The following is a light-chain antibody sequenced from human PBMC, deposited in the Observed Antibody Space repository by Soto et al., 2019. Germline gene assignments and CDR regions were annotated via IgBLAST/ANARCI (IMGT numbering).Light chain of an antibody. CDR1: RSVSTRY. CDR2: GAS. V-gene: IGKV3-20*01. CDR3: QQFGDSPPAFT. J-gene: IGKJ2*01. Sequence: ESMLTQSPGTLSLSPGERATLSCRASRSVSTRYITWYQQKPGQAPRLLIYGASIRATGIPDRFSGSGSGTVFTLIISRLEAEDFAVYSCQQFGDSPPAFTFGQGSKLEI.